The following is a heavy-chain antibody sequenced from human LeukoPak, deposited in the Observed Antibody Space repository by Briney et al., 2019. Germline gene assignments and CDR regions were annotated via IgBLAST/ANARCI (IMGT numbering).Heavy chain of an antibody. CDR3: ARDPRPRGGWFYFDY. CDR2: IYQSGIT. CDR1: GDSISSGNY. D-gene: IGHD6-19*01. J-gene: IGHJ4*02. V-gene: IGHV4-4*02. Sequence: SGTLSLTCGVSGDSISSGNYWNWVRQPPGKGLEWIGDIYQSGITNYNPSLESRVTMSVDKSKNEFSLKLDSVTAADTAVYYCARDPRPRGGWFYFDYWGQGILVTVSS.